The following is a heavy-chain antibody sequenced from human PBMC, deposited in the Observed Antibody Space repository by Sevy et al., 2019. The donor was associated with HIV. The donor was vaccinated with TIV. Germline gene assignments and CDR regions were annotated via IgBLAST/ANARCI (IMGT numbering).Heavy chain of an antibody. J-gene: IGHJ4*02. CDR2: ISYDGRNN. D-gene: IGHD3-16*01. V-gene: IGHV3-30*03. Sequence: GGSLRLSCAASGFSFSDYRMHWVRQAPGKGLEWVAVISYDGRNNNYNADSVKGRFTISRDNSKNTLYLQMNSLRAEDTAIYYSARDRGEILSSAFDYWGQGTLVTVSS. CDR1: GFSFSDYR. CDR3: ARDRGEILSSAFDY.